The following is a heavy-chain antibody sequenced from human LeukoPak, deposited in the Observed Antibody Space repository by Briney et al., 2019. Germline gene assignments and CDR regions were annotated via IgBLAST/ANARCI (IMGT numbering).Heavy chain of an antibody. CDR1: GGSFSGYY. J-gene: IGHJ4*02. V-gene: IGHV4-34*01. CDR3: ARGGRLRSITFDY. CDR2: INHSGST. Sequence: SETLTLTCAVYGGSFSGYYWSWIRQPSGKGLEWIGEINHSGSTNYNPSLKSRVTISVDTSKNQFSLKLSSVTAAGTAVYYRARGGRLRSITFDYWGQGTLLTVSS. D-gene: IGHD4-17*01.